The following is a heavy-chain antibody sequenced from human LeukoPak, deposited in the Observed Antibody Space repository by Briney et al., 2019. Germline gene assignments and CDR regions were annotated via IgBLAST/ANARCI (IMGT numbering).Heavy chain of an antibody. CDR2: MNSGGTTI. J-gene: IGHJ4*01. Sequence: GGSLRLSCAASGFSISGYWMHWVRQAAADGLVLVSRMNSGGTTINYADSVKGRFTISRDNVDNTLHLQMNSLRVEDTAVYYCIREVQVRASASLGLWGQGTLVTVSS. V-gene: IGHV3-74*01. CDR3: IREVQVRASASLGL. CDR1: GFSISGYW. D-gene: IGHD3-16*01.